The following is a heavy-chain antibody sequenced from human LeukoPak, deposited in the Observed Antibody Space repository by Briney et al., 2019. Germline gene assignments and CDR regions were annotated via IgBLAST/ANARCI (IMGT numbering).Heavy chain of an antibody. CDR1: GGSISSSSYY. Sequence: PSETLSLTCTVSGGSISSSSYYWGWIRQPPGKGLEWIGSIYYSGSTYYNPSLKSRVTISVDTSKNQFSLKLSSVTAAGTAVYYCARAAYCGGDCFENFDYWGQGTLVTVSS. D-gene: IGHD2-21*02. V-gene: IGHV4-39*01. J-gene: IGHJ4*02. CDR3: ARAAYCGGDCFENFDY. CDR2: IYYSGST.